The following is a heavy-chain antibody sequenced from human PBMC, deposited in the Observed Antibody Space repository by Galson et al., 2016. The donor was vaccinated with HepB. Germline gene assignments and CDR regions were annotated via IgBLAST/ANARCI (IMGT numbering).Heavy chain of an antibody. D-gene: IGHD5-18*01. V-gene: IGHV3-53*01. CDR2: IYRGGNT. CDR3: ATVGGNTYGLRTDGFDI. CDR1: GVTVSSEY. J-gene: IGHJ3*02. Sequence: SLRLSCAKSGVTVSSEYMTWVRQAPGKGLEWISLIYRGGNTYYDDSVRGRFTASRDDSKNTLYLQMNCLRADETAVYFCATVGGNTYGLRTDGFDIWGQGTMVTVSS.